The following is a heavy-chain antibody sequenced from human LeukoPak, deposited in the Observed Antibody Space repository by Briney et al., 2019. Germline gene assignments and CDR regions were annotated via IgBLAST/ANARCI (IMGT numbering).Heavy chain of an antibody. V-gene: IGHV3-33*01. J-gene: IGHJ4*02. CDR1: GFTFSSYG. D-gene: IGHD2-2*01. CDR2: IWYDGSNK. Sequence: RRSLRLSCAASGFTFSSYGMHWVRQAPGKGLEWVAVIWYDGSNKYYADSVKGRFTISRDNSRNTLYLQMNSLRAEDTAVYYCAREGCSSTSYYYNYWGQGTLVTV. CDR3: AREGCSSTSYYYNY.